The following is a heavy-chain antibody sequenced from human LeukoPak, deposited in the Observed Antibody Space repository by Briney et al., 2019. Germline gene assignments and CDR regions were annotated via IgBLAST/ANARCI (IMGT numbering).Heavy chain of an antibody. Sequence: GGSLRLSCAASGFTFGNHWMHWVRQAPGKGLVWVSRINNDGTSAVYADSVKGRFTISRDNAKNTLYLQMNSLRAEDTAVYYCARDSRSWDFDFWGQGTLVTVSS. D-gene: IGHD3-16*01. V-gene: IGHV3-74*01. J-gene: IGHJ4*02. CDR2: INNDGTSA. CDR3: ARDSRSWDFDF. CDR1: GFTFGNHW.